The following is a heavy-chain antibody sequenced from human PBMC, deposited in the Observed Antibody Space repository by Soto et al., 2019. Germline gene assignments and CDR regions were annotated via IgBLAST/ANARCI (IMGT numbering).Heavy chain of an antibody. CDR1: GGSISSNW. Sequence: QVQLQESGPGLVKPSETLSLTCSVSGGSISSNWWSWDRQNPGNGLEWLGEIHHSGTTNYHPSLRSRVTISVDKSKNQLSLNLNSVTAADTHFYYFARNIALATMRGFDYCGQGTLVTVSS. D-gene: IGHD6-19*01. CDR3: ARNIALATMRGFDY. J-gene: IGHJ4*02. V-gene: IGHV4-4*02. CDR2: IHHSGTT.